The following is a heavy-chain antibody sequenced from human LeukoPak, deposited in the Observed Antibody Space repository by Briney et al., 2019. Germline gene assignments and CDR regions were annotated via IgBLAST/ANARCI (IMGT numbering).Heavy chain of an antibody. V-gene: IGHV1-24*01. D-gene: IGHD2-2*01. CDR3: VLIPVVPAAIKPYYFDY. CDR2: FDPEDGET. Sequence: GASVKVSCKVSGYNLTELSMHWVRQAPGKGLEWMGGFDPEDGETIYAQKFQGRVTMTEDTSTDTAYMELSSLRSEDTAVYYCVLIPVVPAAIKPYYFDYWGQGTLVTVSS. J-gene: IGHJ4*02. CDR1: GYNLTELS.